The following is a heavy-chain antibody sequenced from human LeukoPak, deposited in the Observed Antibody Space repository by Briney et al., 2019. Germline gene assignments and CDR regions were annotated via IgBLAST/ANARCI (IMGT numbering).Heavy chain of an antibody. J-gene: IGHJ4*02. D-gene: IGHD3-3*01. Sequence: GGSLRLSCAASGFTFSSYWISWVRQAPGKGLEWVANIKQDGSEKYYVDSVKGRFTISRDNAKNSLYLQMNSLRAEDTAVYYCARVKRITIFGVVITPYYFDYWGQGTLVTVSS. V-gene: IGHV3-7*01. CDR1: GFTFSSYW. CDR3: ARVKRITIFGVVITPYYFDY. CDR2: IKQDGSEK.